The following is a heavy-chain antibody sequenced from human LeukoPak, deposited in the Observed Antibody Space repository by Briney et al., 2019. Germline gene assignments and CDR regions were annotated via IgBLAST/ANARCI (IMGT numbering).Heavy chain of an antibody. Sequence: GSLRHSSVAPGFRLCIVRMNWIRQAPRKRLEVVGRLKCKNDREPAEYVVRVQDSFLRSRDDSTNAQFLQMNSLEIEDTAMYFCTTLGARVGFDSRIYLHFDHWGQGILVTASS. CDR1: GFRLCIVR. V-gene: IGHV3-15*07. CDR2: LKCKNDREPA. CDR3: TTLGARVGFDSRIYLHFDH. J-gene: IGHJ4*02. D-gene: IGHD3-22*01.